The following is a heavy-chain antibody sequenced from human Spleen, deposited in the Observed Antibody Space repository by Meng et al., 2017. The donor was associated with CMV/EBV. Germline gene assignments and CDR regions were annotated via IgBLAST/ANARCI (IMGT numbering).Heavy chain of an antibody. CDR2: IKEDGSEK. D-gene: IGHD3-10*01. CDR1: GFTFSDYY. V-gene: IGHV3-7*01. Sequence: GESLKISCAASGFTFSDYYMSWVRQAPGKGLEWVANIKEDGSEKNYVDSVKGRFTISRDNAKNSLYLQMNSLRAEDTALYYCVKLFDYWGQGALVTVSS. J-gene: IGHJ4*02. CDR3: VKLFDY.